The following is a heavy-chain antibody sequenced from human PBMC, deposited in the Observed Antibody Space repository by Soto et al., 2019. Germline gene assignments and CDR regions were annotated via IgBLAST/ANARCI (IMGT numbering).Heavy chain of an antibody. J-gene: IGHJ4*02. CDR2: IKQDGSEK. CDR1: GFTFSSYW. Sequence: GGSLRLSCATSGFTFSSYWMSWVRQAPGKGLEWVANIKQDGSEKNYVDSVEGRFTISRDNAKNSLYLQMNSLRVEDTAVYYCARGPPKSRPGHYWGQGTLVTVSP. V-gene: IGHV3-7*03. CDR3: ARGPPKSRPGHY.